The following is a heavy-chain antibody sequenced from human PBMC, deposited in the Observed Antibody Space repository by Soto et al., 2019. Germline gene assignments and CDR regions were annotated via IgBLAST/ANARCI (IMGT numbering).Heavy chain of an antibody. CDR3: ARRVKLGYCSGGSCYRTCRTYYYYYMDV. CDR1: GFTFSSYW. J-gene: IGHJ6*03. V-gene: IGHV3-7*01. Sequence: GSLRLSCAASGFTFSSYWMSWVRQAPGKGLEWVANIKQDGSEKYYVDSVKGRFTISRDNAKNSLYLQMNSLRAEDTAVYYCARRVKLGYCSGGSCYRTCRTYYYYYMDVWGKGTTVTVSS. D-gene: IGHD2-15*01. CDR2: IKQDGSEK.